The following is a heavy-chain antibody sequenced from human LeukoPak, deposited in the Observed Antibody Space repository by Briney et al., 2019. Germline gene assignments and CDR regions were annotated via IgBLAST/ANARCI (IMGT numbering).Heavy chain of an antibody. CDR3: ARYTIGYCSGGSCYRVLDY. D-gene: IGHD2-15*01. CDR2: INPSGGST. Sequence: ASVKVSCKASGYTFTSYYMHWVRQAPGQGLEWMGIINPSGGSTSYAQKLQGRVTMTTDTSTSTAYVELRSLRSDDTAVYYCARYTIGYCSGGSCYRVLDYWGQGTLVTVSS. J-gene: IGHJ4*02. CDR1: GYTFTSYY. V-gene: IGHV1-46*01.